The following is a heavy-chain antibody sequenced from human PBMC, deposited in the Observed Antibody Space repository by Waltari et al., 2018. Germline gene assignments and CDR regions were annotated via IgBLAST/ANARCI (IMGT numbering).Heavy chain of an antibody. CDR3: ARTILGSYDAFDI. D-gene: IGHD3-22*01. CDR1: GYTVTSYD. J-gene: IGHJ3*02. V-gene: IGHV1-8*01. Sequence: QVQLVQSGAEVKKPGASVKVSCKASGYTVTSYDINWVRQATGQGREWMGWMNPNSGNTGYSHKFQGRVTMTRNTSISTAYMELSSLRSEDTAVYYCARTILGSYDAFDIWGQGTMVTVSS. CDR2: MNPNSGNT.